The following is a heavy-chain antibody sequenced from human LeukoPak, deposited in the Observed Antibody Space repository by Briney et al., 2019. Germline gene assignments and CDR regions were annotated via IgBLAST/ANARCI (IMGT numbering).Heavy chain of an antibody. CDR3: ARSSRPYSSGWFDY. Sequence: SQTLSLTFAISGDSVSSNSAAWNWIRQSPSRGLEWLGRTYYRSKWYNDYAVSVKSRITINPDTSRNQFSLHLNSVTPEDTAVYYCARSSRPYSSGWFDYWGQGTLVTVSS. D-gene: IGHD6-19*01. CDR1: GDSVSSNSAA. V-gene: IGHV6-1*01. J-gene: IGHJ4*02. CDR2: TYYRSKWYN.